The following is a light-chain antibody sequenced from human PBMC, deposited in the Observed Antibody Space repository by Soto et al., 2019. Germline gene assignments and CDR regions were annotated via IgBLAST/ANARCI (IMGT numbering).Light chain of an antibody. Sequence: DIQMTQSPAALSASVGDRVTITCRTCQGVRNWLACYQQKPGRAPQLLIYDSSNLEPGVPSRFRGSGSGTEFTLNINGLQPDDFATYYCQQYDGYYTQKFGQGTKVDIK. CDR2: DSS. V-gene: IGKV1-5*01. J-gene: IGKJ1*01. CDR1: QGVRNW. CDR3: QQYDGYYTQK.